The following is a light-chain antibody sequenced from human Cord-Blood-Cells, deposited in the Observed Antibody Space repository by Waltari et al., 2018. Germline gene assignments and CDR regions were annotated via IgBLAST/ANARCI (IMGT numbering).Light chain of an antibody. V-gene: IGKV1-13*02. CDR2: DAS. J-gene: IGKJ1*01. Sequence: AIKLTQSPSSLPASVGDRVTIPCRGSQGISSALAWYQQKPGKAPKLLIYDASSLESGVPARFSGSGSGTDFTLTISSLQPEDFAVYYCQQFNSYPGTFGQGTKVEIK. CDR1: QGISSA. CDR3: QQFNSYPGT.